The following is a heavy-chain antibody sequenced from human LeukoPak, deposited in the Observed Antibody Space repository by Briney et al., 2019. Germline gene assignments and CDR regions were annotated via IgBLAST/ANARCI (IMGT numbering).Heavy chain of an antibody. V-gene: IGHV3-53*01. D-gene: IGHD1-26*01. CDR3: ATSRGSSCDY. CDR1: GFTVISNY. Sequence: GGSLRLSCAASGFTVISNYMSWVRQAPGKGLEWVSIIYAGGSTDYADSVKGRFTISRDNSKNTLYLQMNSLRTEDTAVYYCATSRGSSCDYWGQGTLVTVSS. J-gene: IGHJ4*02. CDR2: IYAGGST.